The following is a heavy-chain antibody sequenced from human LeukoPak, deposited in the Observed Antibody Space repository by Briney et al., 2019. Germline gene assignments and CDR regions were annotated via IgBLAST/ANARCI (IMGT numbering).Heavy chain of an antibody. Sequence: GGSLRLSWTGSGFIFGDYVTSWVRQAPGKGLEWVGFIRIGYYGGTAEYAASVKDRFIISRDDFKSIAYLQMNSLKTEDTAVYYCSMGYGGTGNYSDWGQGTLVTVSS. CDR2: IRIGYYGGTA. D-gene: IGHD3-10*01. V-gene: IGHV3-49*04. CDR3: SMGYGGTGNYSD. J-gene: IGHJ4*02. CDR1: GFIFGDYV.